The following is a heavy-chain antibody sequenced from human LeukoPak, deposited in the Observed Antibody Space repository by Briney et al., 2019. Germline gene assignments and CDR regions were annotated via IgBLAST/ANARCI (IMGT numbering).Heavy chain of an antibody. J-gene: IGHJ4*02. CDR2: IYTSGST. CDR1: GGSISSGSYY. D-gene: IGHD2-21*01. V-gene: IGHV4-61*02. CDR3: ARDWGGSPFDY. Sequence: PSQTLSLTCTVSGGSISSGSYYWSWIRQPAGKGLEWIGRIYTSGSTNYNPSLKSRVTISVDTSKNQFSLKLSSVTAADTAVYYCARDWGGSPFDYWGQGTLVTVSS.